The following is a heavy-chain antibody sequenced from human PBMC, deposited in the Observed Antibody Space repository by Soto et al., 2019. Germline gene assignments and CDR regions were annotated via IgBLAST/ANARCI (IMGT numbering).Heavy chain of an antibody. Sequence: EVQLLESGGGLVQPGGSLRLSCAASGVTFTNYAMTWVRQAPGKGLEWVSISSGSGSGGSTNYADSVKGRFTISRDNSTNTLYLQMNSLRVEDTAVYYCAKDRDDYRNYVFDSGGQGTLVTVSS. CDR1: GVTFTNYA. D-gene: IGHD4-4*01. J-gene: IGHJ4*02. V-gene: IGHV3-23*01. CDR2: SSGSGSGGST. CDR3: AKDRDDYRNYVFDS.